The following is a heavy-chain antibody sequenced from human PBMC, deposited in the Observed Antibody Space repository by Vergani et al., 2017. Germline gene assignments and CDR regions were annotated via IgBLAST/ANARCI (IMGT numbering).Heavy chain of an antibody. Sequence: QMQLVQSGPEVKKPGTSVKVSCKASGFTFTSSAMQWVRQARGQRLEWIGWIVVGSGNTNYAQKFQERVTITRDMSTSTAYMELSSLRSEDTAVYYCAALANYDFWSGYYTGDYWGQGTLVTVSS. D-gene: IGHD3-3*01. CDR2: IVVGSGNT. J-gene: IGHJ4*02. V-gene: IGHV1-58*02. CDR3: AALANYDFWSGYYTGDY. CDR1: GFTFTSSA.